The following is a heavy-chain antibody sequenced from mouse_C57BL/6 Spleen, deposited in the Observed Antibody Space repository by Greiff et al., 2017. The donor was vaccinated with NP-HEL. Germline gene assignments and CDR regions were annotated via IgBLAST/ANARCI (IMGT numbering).Heavy chain of an antibody. CDR1: GYTFTSYW. V-gene: IGHV1-55*01. CDR2: IYPGSGST. CDR3: ARFITTVVAIDY. Sequence: VQLQQPGSSPVKPGASVRMSCMASGYTFTSYWITWVKQRPGQGLEWIGDIYPGSGSTHYNEKFKSKATLTVDTSSSTAYMQLSSLTSEDSAVYYCARFITTVVAIDYWGQGTTLTVSS. D-gene: IGHD1-1*01. J-gene: IGHJ2*01.